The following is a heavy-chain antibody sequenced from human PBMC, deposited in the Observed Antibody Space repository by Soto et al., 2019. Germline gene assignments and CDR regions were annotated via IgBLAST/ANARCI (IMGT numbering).Heavy chain of an antibody. CDR3: ARGRYGDY. D-gene: IGHD1-1*01. Sequence: QVHLVQSGAEVKKPGASVKVSCKGSGYTFTSYGITWVRQAPGQGLEWMGWISAHNGNTDYAQKLQGRVTVTRDTCTRTAYMELRSLSSDGTAVYYCARGRYGDYWGQGALVTVPS. CDR1: GYTFTSYG. J-gene: IGHJ4*02. CDR2: ISAHNGNT. V-gene: IGHV1-18*01.